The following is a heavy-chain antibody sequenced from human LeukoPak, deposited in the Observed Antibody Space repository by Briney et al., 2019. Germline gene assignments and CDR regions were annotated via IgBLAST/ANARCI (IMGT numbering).Heavy chain of an antibody. J-gene: IGHJ4*02. Sequence: ASVKVSCKASGYTFTDYYMHWVRQAPGQGLEWMGWINLNSRGANYAQKFQGRVTMTRDTSISTAYMELSRLRSDDTAVYYCARSGPLVREGLFDYWGQGTLVTVSS. V-gene: IGHV1-2*02. CDR1: GYTFTDYY. CDR3: ARSGPLVREGLFDY. D-gene: IGHD3-10*01. CDR2: INLNSRGA.